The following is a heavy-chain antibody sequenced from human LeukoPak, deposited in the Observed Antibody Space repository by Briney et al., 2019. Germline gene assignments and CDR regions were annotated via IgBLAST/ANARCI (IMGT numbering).Heavy chain of an antibody. J-gene: IGHJ4*02. CDR3: ARGRGYGYGIDY. CDR2: VYYGGST. Sequence: PSETLSLTCTVSGASVSIGGPYWSRIRQPPGKELESIAYVYYGGSTYYNPSLQSRVTISVDTSKNQFFLKLRSVAAADTAVYYCARGRGYGYGIDYWGQGTLVTVSS. V-gene: IGHV4-61*08. D-gene: IGHD5-18*01. CDR1: GASVSIGGPY.